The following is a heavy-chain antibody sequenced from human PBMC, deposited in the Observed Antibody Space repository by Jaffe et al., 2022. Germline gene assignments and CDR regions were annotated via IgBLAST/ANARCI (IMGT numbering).Heavy chain of an antibody. CDR3: ATVGRWLVFDY. Sequence: EVQLVESGGNLVQPGGSLRLSCAASGFNFNNYWMTWVRQAPGKGLEWVATIKPDGSDKLYADSVKGRFTISRDNAKNSLYLQMNSLRAEDTAVYSCATVGRWLVFDYWGQGTLVTVSS. V-gene: IGHV3-7*05. J-gene: IGHJ4*02. D-gene: IGHD6-19*01. CDR2: IKPDGSDK. CDR1: GFNFNNYW.